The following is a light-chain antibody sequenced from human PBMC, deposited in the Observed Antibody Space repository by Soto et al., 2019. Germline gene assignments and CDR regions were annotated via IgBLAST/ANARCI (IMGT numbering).Light chain of an antibody. J-gene: IGKJ1*01. CDR1: QSISSW. V-gene: IGKV1-5*01. CDR3: QQYNSYWT. CDR2: DAS. Sequence: DIQMTQSPSTLSASVGDIVTITCRASQSISSWLAWYQQKPGKAPKILIYDASSLESGVPSRFSGSGSGTEFTLTISSLQPDDFATYYCQQYNSYWTFGQGTKVEIK.